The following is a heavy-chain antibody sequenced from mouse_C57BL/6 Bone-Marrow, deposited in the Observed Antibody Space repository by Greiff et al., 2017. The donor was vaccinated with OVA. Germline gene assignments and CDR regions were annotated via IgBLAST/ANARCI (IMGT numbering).Heavy chain of an antibody. V-gene: IGHV1-75*01. Sequence: QVQLQQSGPELVKPGASVKISCKASGYTFTDYYINWVKQRPGQGLEWIGWLFPGSGSTYYNEKFKGKATLPVDKSSSTDYVLHSSLTTEDSTVYYCAKNYNGPYYFDYWGQGTTLTVSS. J-gene: IGHJ2*01. CDR2: LFPGSGST. CDR1: GYTFTDYY. D-gene: IGHD1-1*01. CDR3: AKNYNGPYYFDY.